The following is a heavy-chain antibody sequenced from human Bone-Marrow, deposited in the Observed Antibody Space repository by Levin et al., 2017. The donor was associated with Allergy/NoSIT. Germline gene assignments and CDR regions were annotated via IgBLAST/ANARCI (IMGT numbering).Heavy chain of an antibody. CDR3: AREDEESYSFHY. CDR1: GFTFSGHG. D-gene: IGHD3-10*01. V-gene: IGHV3-30*03. Sequence: SCGASGFTFSGHGMHWLRQAPGKGLEWLTVISYDGSNKYYAESVKGRFTVSRDNSRNTVSLEMSSLRPEDTAVYYCAREDEESYSFHYWGQGTLVTVSS. CDR2: ISYDGSNK. J-gene: IGHJ4*02.